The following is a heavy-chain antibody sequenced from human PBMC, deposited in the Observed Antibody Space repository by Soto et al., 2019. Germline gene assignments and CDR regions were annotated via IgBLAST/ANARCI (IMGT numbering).Heavy chain of an antibody. D-gene: IGHD2-2*01. CDR3: ARGGGRVPAAKAYYYYGMDV. Sequence: QVQLQESGPGLVKPSETLSLTCTVSGGSISSYYWSWIRQPPGKGLEWIGYIYYSGSTNYNPSLKSRVTISVDTSKYQFSLKLSAVTAADTAVYYCARGGGRVPAAKAYYYYGMDVWGQGTTVTVSS. V-gene: IGHV4-59*01. CDR1: GGSISSYY. CDR2: IYYSGST. J-gene: IGHJ6*02.